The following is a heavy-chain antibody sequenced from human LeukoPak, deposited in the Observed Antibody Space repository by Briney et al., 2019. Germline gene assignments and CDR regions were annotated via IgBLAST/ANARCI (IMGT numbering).Heavy chain of an antibody. CDR1: GFTFSQHT. CDR3: AKSDCASDGCKLLNY. J-gene: IGHJ4*02. V-gene: IGHV3-23*01. D-gene: IGHD3-10*01. CDR2: ISGSGDAT. Sequence: GGSLRLSCAVSGFTFSQHTMSWVRQAPGKRLEWVSSISGSGDATRYADSVMGRFTISRDNAKNTLSLQMNSLRAEDTAVYYCAKSDCASDGCKLLNYWGQGTLVTASS.